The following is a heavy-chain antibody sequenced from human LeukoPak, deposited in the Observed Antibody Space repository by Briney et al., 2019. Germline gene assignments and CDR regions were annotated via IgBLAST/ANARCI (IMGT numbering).Heavy chain of an antibody. CDR1: GYSISSGYY. V-gene: IGHV4-38-2*01. CDR3: ARHGPQVPAAITRFDP. J-gene: IGHJ5*02. Sequence: PSETLSLTCAVSGYSISSGYYWGWIRQPPGNGVEWIGSIYHSGSTYYNPSLKSRVTISVNTSKNQFSLKLSSVTAADTAVYNCARHGPQVPAAITRFDPWGQGTLVTVSS. D-gene: IGHD2-2*02. CDR2: IYHSGST.